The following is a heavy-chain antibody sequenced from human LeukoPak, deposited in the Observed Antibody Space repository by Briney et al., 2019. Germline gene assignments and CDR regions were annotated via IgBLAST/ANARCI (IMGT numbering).Heavy chain of an antibody. D-gene: IGHD3-10*01. Sequence: PGGSLRLSCAASGFTFSNYAMTWVRQAPGKGLEWVSAINGGGSNTYYADSVKGRFTISRDNSKNTLYLQMNSLRADDTAVYYCAKVNYGSGTMRYFDYWGRGTLVTVSS. CDR3: AKVNYGSGTMRYFDY. V-gene: IGHV3-23*01. CDR2: INGGGSNT. CDR1: GFTFSNYA. J-gene: IGHJ4*02.